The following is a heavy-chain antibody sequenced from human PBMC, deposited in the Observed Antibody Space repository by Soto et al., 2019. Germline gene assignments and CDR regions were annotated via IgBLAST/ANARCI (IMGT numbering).Heavy chain of an antibody. V-gene: IGHV4-59*01. CDR1: GGSISSYY. D-gene: IGHD5-12*01. J-gene: IGHJ3*02. CDR2: MYYSGST. Sequence: QLQLQESGPGLVKPSETLSLTCTVSGGSISSYYWSWIRQPPGQGLELVGNMYYSGSTNSNPSLMSRVSISVDPSKIQYPLKLSSATAADTAVYCCASASGLRFGCAFDIWGQGKMVAVSS. CDR3: ASASGLRFGCAFDI.